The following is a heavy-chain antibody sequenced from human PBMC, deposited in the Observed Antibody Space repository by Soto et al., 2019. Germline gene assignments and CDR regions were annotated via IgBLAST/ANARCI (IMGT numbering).Heavy chain of an antibody. V-gene: IGHV3-9*01. CDR3: AKIGADAFDI. D-gene: IGHD3-10*01. CDR1: GFTFDDYA. Sequence: EVQLVESGGGLVQPGRSLRLSCAASGFTFDDYAMHWVRQAPGKGQEWVSGISWNSGSIGYADSVKGRFTISRDNAKNSLYLQMNSLRAEDTALYYCAKIGADAFDIWGQGTMVTVSS. CDR2: ISWNSGSI. J-gene: IGHJ3*02.